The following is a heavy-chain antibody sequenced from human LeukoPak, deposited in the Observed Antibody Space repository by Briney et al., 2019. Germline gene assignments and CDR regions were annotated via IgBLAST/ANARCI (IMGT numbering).Heavy chain of an antibody. V-gene: IGHV3-23*01. Sequence: GGSLRLSCTASGFTFTTYAINWVRQAPGQGLEWVSGISGGGDKAFYADSVNGRFTISRDNSKNSVSLQMSSLRPDDAALYYCVKDLALAGTGGGFDVWGQGTRVAVSS. CDR3: VKDLALAGTGGGFDV. CDR2: ISGGGDKA. CDR1: GFTFTTYA. D-gene: IGHD6-19*01. J-gene: IGHJ3*01.